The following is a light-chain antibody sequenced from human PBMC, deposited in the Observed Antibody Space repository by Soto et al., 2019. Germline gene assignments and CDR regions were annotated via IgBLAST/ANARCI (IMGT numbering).Light chain of an antibody. J-gene: IGKJ5*01. CDR2: DAS. V-gene: IGKV1-33*01. Sequence: DIQMTQSPSSLSTSVGDRVTITCQASQDISNYLNWYQQKPGKAPKLLIYDASNLETGVPSRFSGSGSGTDFTFTISSLQPEDIATXXXXXXXXXXIXFXXGTRLEI. CDR1: QDISNY. CDR3: XXXXXXXIX.